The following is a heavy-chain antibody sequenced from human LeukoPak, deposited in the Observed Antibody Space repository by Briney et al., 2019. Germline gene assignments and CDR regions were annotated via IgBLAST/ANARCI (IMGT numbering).Heavy chain of an antibody. CDR2: IYYSGST. Sequence: SETLSLTCTVSGGSISSYYWSWIRQPPGKGLEWIGYIYYSGSTNYNPSLKSRVTISVDTSKNQFSLKLSSVTAADTAVYYCARIYGDYVFYYAMDVWGQGTTVTVSS. V-gene: IGHV4-59*01. J-gene: IGHJ6*02. CDR3: ARIYGDYVFYYAMDV. CDR1: GGSISSYY. D-gene: IGHD4-17*01.